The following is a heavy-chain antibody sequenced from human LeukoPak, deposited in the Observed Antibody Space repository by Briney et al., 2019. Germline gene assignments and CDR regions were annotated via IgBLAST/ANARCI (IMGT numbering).Heavy chain of an antibody. D-gene: IGHD5-24*01. CDR3: VRRTFLRRANYNYYFFDY. Sequence: SAETLSLTCTVSGGSISSDYWTWIRQPPGKGLEWIGYVVSSGSTNSNPSLKSRVAISIDTSKNQFSLKLRSVTAADTAVYYCVRRTFLRRANYNYYFFDYWAQGILVTVSS. V-gene: IGHV4-4*08. CDR2: VVSSGST. J-gene: IGHJ4*02. CDR1: GGSISSDY.